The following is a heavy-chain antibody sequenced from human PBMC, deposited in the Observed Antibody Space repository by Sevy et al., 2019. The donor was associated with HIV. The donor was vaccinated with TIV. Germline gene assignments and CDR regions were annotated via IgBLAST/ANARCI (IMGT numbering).Heavy chain of an antibody. V-gene: IGHV3-7*03. CDR1: GFRFGSHA. J-gene: IGHJ6*02. CDR3: ARDCNSATCLWGLDV. D-gene: IGHD1-26*01. CDR2: IKRDGSEK. Sequence: GGSLRLSCVVSGFRFGSHAMSWVRQAPGKGLEWVANIKRDGSEKYYVASVKGRFTISRDNDKTSLYLQMNSLRDEDTAVYYCARDCNSATCLWGLDVWGPGTTVTVSS.